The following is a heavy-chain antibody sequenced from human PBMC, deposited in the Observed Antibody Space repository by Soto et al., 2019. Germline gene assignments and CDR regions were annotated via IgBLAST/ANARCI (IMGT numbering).Heavy chain of an antibody. CDR3: ARPPRCSSTSGYGGRGWFDP. Sequence: QVQLQQWGAGLLKPSETLSLTCAVYGGSFSGYYWSWIRQPPGKGLEWIGEINHSGSTNYNPSLRSRGTISVDTSKSQFSLKRSSVTAADTAVYYCARPPRCSSTSGYGGRGWFDPWGQGTLVTVSS. CDR2: INHSGST. V-gene: IGHV4-34*01. CDR1: GGSFSGYY. J-gene: IGHJ5*02. D-gene: IGHD2-2*01.